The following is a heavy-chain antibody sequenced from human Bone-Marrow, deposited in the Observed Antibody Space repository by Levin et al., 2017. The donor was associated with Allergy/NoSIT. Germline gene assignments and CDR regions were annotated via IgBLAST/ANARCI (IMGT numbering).Heavy chain of an antibody. D-gene: IGHD1-26*01. CDR1: GASISTSRYY. J-gene: IGHJ3*02. CDR3: ARPSTAGATRGAFNS. Sequence: PSETLSLTCNVSGASISTSRYYWGWVCQPPGKGLEWVGSTSYTGSTYYNPSLKSRVTISVDTSKNQFSLNLGSATAADTAVYYCARPSTAGATRGAFNSWGQGTMVTVS. CDR2: TSYTGST. V-gene: IGHV4-39*01.